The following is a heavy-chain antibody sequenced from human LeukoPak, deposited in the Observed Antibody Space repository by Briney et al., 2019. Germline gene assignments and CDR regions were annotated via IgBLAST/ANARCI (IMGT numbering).Heavy chain of an antibody. CDR1: GFTLDDYA. D-gene: IGHD6-19*01. CDR2: ISWNSGSI. V-gene: IGHV3-9*01. J-gene: IGHJ6*02. CDR3: AKSSDYGMDV. Sequence: QAGRSLRLSCAASGFTLDDYAMHWVRQAPGKGLEWVSDISWNSGSIGYADSVKGRIPISRDNAKNYLYLQMNSLRAEDTALYYCAKSSDYGMDVWGQGTTVTVSS.